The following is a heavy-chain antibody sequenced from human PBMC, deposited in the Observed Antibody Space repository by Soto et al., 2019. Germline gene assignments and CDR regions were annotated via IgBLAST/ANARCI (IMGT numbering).Heavy chain of an antibody. CDR2: IFHTGAT. CDR3: ARRRIVPTTNFDY. J-gene: IGHJ4*02. CDR1: GDSVTSGSYY. Sequence: SETLSLTCIVSGDSVTSGSYYWTWLRQPPGKGLEWIGYIFHTGATYQNPTLKSRLRMSVDTSKNQFSLNLSSVTATDTAVYYCARRRIVPTTNFDYWGQGTLVTVSS. V-gene: IGHV4-39*01. D-gene: IGHD1-26*01.